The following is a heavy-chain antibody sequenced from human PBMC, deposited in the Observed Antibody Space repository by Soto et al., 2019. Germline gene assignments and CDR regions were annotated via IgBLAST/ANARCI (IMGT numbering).Heavy chain of an antibody. CDR3: ARCSRYSSSWYGHYYYYYGMDV. J-gene: IGHJ6*02. CDR2: MNPNSGNT. Sequence: ASVKVSCKASGYTFTSYDINWVRQATGQGLEWMGWMNPNSGNTGYAQKFQGRVTMTRNTSISTAYMELSSLRSEDTAVYYCARCSRYSSSWYGHYYYYYGMDVWGQGTTVTVSS. V-gene: IGHV1-8*01. D-gene: IGHD6-13*01. CDR1: GYTFTSYD.